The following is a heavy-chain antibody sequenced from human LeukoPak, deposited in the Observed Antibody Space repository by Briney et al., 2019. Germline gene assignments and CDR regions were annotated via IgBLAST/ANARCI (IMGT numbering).Heavy chain of an antibody. J-gene: IGHJ4*02. CDR3: ATDPYGGNSRDY. Sequence: GASVKVSCKVSGYTLTELSMHWVRQAPGKGLEWMGGFDPEDGETIYAQKFQGRVTMTEDTSTDTAHMELSSLRSEDTAVYYCATDPYGGNSRDYWGQGTLVTVSS. CDR1: GYTLTELS. D-gene: IGHD4-23*01. V-gene: IGHV1-24*01. CDR2: FDPEDGET.